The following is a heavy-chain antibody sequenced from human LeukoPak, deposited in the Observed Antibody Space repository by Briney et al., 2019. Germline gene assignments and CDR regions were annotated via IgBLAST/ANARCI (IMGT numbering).Heavy chain of an antibody. CDR2: IIPIFGTA. CDR3: ARGPDWDYYYYYMDV. V-gene: IGHV1-69*05. CDR1: GGTFSSYA. Sequence: GSSVKVSCKASGGTFSSYAISWVRQAPGQGLEWMGGIIPIFGTANYAQKFQGRVTMTTDTSTSTAYMELRSLRSDDTAVYYCARGPDWDYYYYYMDVWGKGTTVTISS. D-gene: IGHD3-9*01. J-gene: IGHJ6*03.